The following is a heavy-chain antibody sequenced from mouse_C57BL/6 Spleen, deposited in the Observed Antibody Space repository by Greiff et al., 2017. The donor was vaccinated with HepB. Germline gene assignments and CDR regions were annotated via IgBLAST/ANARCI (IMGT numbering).Heavy chain of an antibody. V-gene: IGHV1-81*01. J-gene: IGHJ3*01. CDR3: ARNYGSSYCFAY. CDR1: GYTFTSYG. CDR2: IYPRSGNT. D-gene: IGHD1-1*01. Sequence: QVQLKQSGAELARPGASVKLSCKASGYTFTSYGISWVKQRTGQGLEWIGEIYPRSGNTYYNEKFKGKATLTADKSSSTAYMELRSLTSEDSAVYFCARNYGSSYCFAYWGQGTLVTVSA.